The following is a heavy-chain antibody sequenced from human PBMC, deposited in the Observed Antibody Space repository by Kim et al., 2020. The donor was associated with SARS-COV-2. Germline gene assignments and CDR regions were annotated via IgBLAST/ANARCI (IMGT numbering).Heavy chain of an antibody. CDR3: ARPPYGSGSYHWFDP. V-gene: IGHV3-23*01. Sequence: DSVTGRFTISRDNSKTTLYLQMNSLRAEDTAVYYCARPPYGSGSYHWFDPWGQGTLVTVSS. J-gene: IGHJ5*02. D-gene: IGHD3-10*01.